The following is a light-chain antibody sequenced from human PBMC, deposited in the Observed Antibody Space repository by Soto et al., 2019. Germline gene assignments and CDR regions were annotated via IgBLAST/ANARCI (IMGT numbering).Light chain of an antibody. V-gene: IGLV1-51*01. J-gene: IGLJ1*01. Sequence: QSVLMQPPSVSAAPGQKVTISCSGSSSNIGSNYVCWYQQLPGTAPKLLIYDNNKPPSGIPDRFSGSKSGTSATLGITGLQTGDEADYYCGTWDYSLSTYVFGTGTKV. CDR3: GTWDYSLSTYV. CDR2: DNN. CDR1: SSNIGSNY.